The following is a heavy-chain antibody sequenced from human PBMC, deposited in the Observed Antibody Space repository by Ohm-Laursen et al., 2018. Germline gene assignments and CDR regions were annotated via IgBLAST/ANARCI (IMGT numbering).Heavy chain of an antibody. CDR3: ARDWGLYGERTMVRADH. V-gene: IGHV3-23*01. CDR1: GFTFSSHG. J-gene: IGHJ4*02. CDR2: ISGSGDTT. D-gene: IGHD3-10*01. Sequence: SLRLSCAASGFTFSSHGINWVRQAPGKGLEWVSGISGSGDTTYYADSVKGRFTISRDNPRNTLDLQMNSLRVEDTALYYCARDWGLYGERTMVRADHWGQGTLVTVSS.